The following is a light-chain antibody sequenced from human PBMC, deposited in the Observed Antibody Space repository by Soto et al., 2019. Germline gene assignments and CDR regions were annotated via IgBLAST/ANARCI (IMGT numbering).Light chain of an antibody. CDR2: WAS. CDR1: QSISNW. Sequence: DIQMTQSPSTLPASVGDRVTITCRASQSISNWLAWYQQKPGQPPKVIIYWASTRKSGVPDRFSGSGSGTDFTLTISSLQAEDVAVYYCQQYYSIPPTFGGGTKVDI. J-gene: IGKJ4*01. V-gene: IGKV4-1*01. CDR3: QQYYSIPPT.